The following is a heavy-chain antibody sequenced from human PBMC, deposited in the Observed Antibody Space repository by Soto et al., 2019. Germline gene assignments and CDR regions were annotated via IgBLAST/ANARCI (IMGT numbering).Heavy chain of an antibody. CDR1: GFTFRSYD. V-gene: IGHV3-30*18. J-gene: IGHJ4*02. D-gene: IGHD1-26*01. CDR3: AKGSYSGVYSDFDY. CDR2: ISYDGSNK. Sequence: GGSLRLSCAASGFTFRSYDMYWVRQAPGKGLEWVAVISYDGSNKYYADSVKGRFTLSRDNSKNTLYLQMNSLRAGDTAVYYCAKGSYSGVYSDFDYWGQGTLVTLSS.